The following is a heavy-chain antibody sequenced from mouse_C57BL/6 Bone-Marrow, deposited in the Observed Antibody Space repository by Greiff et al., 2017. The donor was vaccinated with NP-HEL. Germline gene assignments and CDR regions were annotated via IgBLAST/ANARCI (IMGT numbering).Heavy chain of an antibody. CDR2: INPYNGGT. D-gene: IGHD3-2*02. J-gene: IGHJ4*01. CDR3: ARTAQATWGAMDY. CDR1: GYTFTDYY. Sequence: EVQLQQSGPVLVKPGASVKMSCKASGYTFTDYYMNWVKQSHGKSLEWIGVINPYNGGTSYNQKFKGKATLTVDKSSSTAYMELNSLTSEDSAVYYCARTAQATWGAMDYWGQGTSVTVSS. V-gene: IGHV1-19*01.